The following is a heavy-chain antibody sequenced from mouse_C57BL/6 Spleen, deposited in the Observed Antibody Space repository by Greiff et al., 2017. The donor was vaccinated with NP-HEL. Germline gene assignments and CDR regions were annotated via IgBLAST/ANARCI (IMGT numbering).Heavy chain of an antibody. V-gene: IGHV3-6*01. CDR3: ARWYDYDGFAY. J-gene: IGHJ3*01. Sequence: EVQLQESGPGLVKPSQSLSLTCSVTGYSITSGYYWNWIRQFPGNKLEWMGYISYDGSNNYNPSLKNRISITRDTSKNQFFLKLNSVTTEDTATYYCARWYDYDGFAYWGQGTLVTVSA. CDR2: ISYDGSN. D-gene: IGHD2-4*01. CDR1: GYSITSGYY.